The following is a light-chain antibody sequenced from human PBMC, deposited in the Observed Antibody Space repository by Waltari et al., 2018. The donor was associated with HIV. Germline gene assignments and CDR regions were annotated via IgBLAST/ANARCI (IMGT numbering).Light chain of an antibody. CDR2: DVN. Sequence: HSALTQPASVSGSPGQSITTPCTGTSSDAGGYTHVSWYRLHPGEVPKLMIFDVNNRPSGVSNRFSGSKSGNTASLTISGLQVEDEADYYCSSYTSSSIVIFGGGTKVTVL. J-gene: IGLJ2*01. CDR1: SSDAGGYTH. V-gene: IGLV2-14*03. CDR3: SSYTSSSIVI.